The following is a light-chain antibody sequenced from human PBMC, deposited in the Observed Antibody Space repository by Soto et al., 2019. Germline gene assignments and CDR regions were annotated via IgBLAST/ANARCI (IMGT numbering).Light chain of an antibody. Sequence: DIQMTQSPSSLSASVGDRVTITCRASQSISSYLNWYQQKPGKAPKLLIYAASSLQSGVPSRFSGSGSGTDFTLTISSLQPEDFATYYCQHSYTTLATFRGGTKVDSK. J-gene: IGKJ4*01. CDR1: QSISSY. V-gene: IGKV1-39*01. CDR3: QHSYTTLAT. CDR2: AAS.